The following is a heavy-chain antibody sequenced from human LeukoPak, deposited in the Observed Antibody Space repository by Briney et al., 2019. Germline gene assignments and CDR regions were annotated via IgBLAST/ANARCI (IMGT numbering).Heavy chain of an antibody. CDR3: ARGSGVTLAPDFDY. J-gene: IGHJ4*02. CDR1: GGSFSGYY. D-gene: IGHD3-10*01. CDR2: INHSGST. V-gene: IGHV4-34*01. Sequence: SETLSLTCAVYGGSFSGYYWSWIRQPPGKGLEWIGEINHSGSTNYNPSLKSRVTISVDTSKNQFSLKLSSVTAADTAVYYCARGSGVTLAPDFDYWGQGTLVTVSS.